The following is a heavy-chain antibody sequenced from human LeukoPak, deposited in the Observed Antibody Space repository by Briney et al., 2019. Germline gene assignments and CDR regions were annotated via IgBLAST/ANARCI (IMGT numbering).Heavy chain of an antibody. D-gene: IGHD6-13*01. J-gene: IGHJ6*02. CDR1: GFTVSSNY. CDR3: ARGLSLVRSYYYYGMDV. V-gene: IGHV3-53*04. CDR2: IYSGGST. Sequence: GGSLRLSCAASGFTVSSNYMSWVRQAPGKGLEWVSVIYSGGSTYYADSVKGRFTISRHNSKNTLYLQMNSLRAGDTAVYYCARGLSLVRSYYYYGMDVWGQGTTVTVSS.